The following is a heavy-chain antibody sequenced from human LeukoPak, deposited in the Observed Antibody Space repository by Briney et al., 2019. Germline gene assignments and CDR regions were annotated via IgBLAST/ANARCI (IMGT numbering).Heavy chain of an antibody. D-gene: IGHD1-26*01. V-gene: IGHV4-4*07. CDR2: FSISGTT. CDR3: ARLEGSGATDY. Sequence: SETLPLTCTVSGGSISSSYWSWIRQPAGKGLEWIGRFSISGTTNYNPSLRSRVSISVDKSKNQFSLNLSSVTAADTAVYYCARLEGSGATDYWGQGTLVTVSS. CDR1: GGSISSSY. J-gene: IGHJ4*02.